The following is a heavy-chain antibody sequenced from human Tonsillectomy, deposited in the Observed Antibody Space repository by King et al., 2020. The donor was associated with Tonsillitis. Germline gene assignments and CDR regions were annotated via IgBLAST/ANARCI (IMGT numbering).Heavy chain of an antibody. J-gene: IGHJ4*02. CDR1: GFTFDDYA. V-gene: IGHV3-9*01. Sequence: VQLVESGGGLVQPGRSLRLSCAASGFTFDDYAMHWVRQAPGTGLEWVSGLSWNGGNIAYADSVKGRFTISRDNAKNSLYLQMNSLRAEGTALYYCTKGASIGSGWYFDYWGQGTLVT. CDR2: LSWNGGNI. D-gene: IGHD6-19*01. CDR3: TKGASIGSGWYFDY.